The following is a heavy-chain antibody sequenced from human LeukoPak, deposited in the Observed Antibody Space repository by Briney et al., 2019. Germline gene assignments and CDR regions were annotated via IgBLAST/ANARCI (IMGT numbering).Heavy chain of an antibody. J-gene: IGHJ5*02. CDR2: IYYSGST. CDR1: GGPISSYY. D-gene: IGHD3-3*01. V-gene: IGHV4-59*01. Sequence: SETLSLTCTVSGGPISSYYWSWIRQPPGKGLEWIGYIYYSGSTNYNPSLKSRVTISVDTSKNQFSLKLSSVTAADTAVYYCARVSRTITIFGVAMGGWFDPWGQGTLVTVSS. CDR3: ARVSRTITIFGVAMGGWFDP.